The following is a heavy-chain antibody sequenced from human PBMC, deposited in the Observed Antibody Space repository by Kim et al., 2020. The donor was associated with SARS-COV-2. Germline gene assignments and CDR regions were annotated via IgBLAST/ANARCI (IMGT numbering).Heavy chain of an antibody. CDR3: ARLSYDSSGYYPDY. Sequence: NPSLKSRVTISVDTSKNQFSLKLSSVTAADTAVYYCARLSYDSSGYYPDYWGQGTLVTVSS. V-gene: IGHV4-59*01. J-gene: IGHJ4*02. D-gene: IGHD3-22*01.